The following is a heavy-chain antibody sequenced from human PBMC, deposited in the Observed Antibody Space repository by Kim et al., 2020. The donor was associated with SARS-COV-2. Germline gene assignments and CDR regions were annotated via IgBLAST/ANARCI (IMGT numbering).Heavy chain of an antibody. CDR2: VNIDGRST. V-gene: IGHV3-74*01. CDR1: GFTFSSYW. D-gene: IGHD3-16*01. Sequence: GGSLRLSCVASGFTFSSYWMHWVRQAPGKGLVWVSRVNIDGRSTSYADSVKGRFTISRDNARNTLYLQMKSLRAEDTAVYYCASLSSGYGWDKFDYWGQGTLVTVSS. J-gene: IGHJ4*02. CDR3: ASLSSGYGWDKFDY.